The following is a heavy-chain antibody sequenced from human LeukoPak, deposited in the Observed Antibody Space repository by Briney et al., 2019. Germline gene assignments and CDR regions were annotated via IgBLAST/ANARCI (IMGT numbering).Heavy chain of an antibody. CDR3: TNTVGHYAHS. CDR2: IHQDGSEK. CDR1: GFTFSNYW. J-gene: IGHJ4*02. Sequence: GGSLRLSCAASGFTFSNYWMTWVRQAPGKGLEWVASIHQDGSEKHSIDSGRFTISRDNAENSLYPQMDSLRDEDTAVYYCTNTVGHYAHSWGQGTLVTVSS. D-gene: IGHD4-11*01. V-gene: IGHV3-7*05.